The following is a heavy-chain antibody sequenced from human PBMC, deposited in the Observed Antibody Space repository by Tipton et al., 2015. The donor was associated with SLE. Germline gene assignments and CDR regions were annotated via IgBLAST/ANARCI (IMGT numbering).Heavy chain of an antibody. J-gene: IGHJ4*02. CDR3: ARDSGSYFDY. CDR2: IYYSGST. Sequence: TLSLTCTVSGDSISTYYWSWIRQPPGKGLEWIGYIYYSGSTNYNPSLKSRVTISVDTSKNQFSLKLSSVTAADTAVYYCARDSGSYFDYWGQGTLVTVSS. D-gene: IGHD1-26*01. V-gene: IGHV4-59*12. CDR1: GDSISTYY.